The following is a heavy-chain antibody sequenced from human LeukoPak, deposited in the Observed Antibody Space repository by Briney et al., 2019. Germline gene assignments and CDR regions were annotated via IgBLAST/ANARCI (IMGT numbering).Heavy chain of an antibody. J-gene: IGHJ4*02. D-gene: IGHD3-10*01. CDR2: ISYDGSNK. V-gene: IGHV3-30-3*01. CDR3: ARGRDDYGDD. Sequence: GGSLRLSCAASGFTFSSYAMHWVRQAPGKGLEWVAVISYDGSNKYYADSVKGRFTISRDNSKNTLYLQMNSLRAEDTAVYYCARGRDDYGDDWGQGTLVTVSS. CDR1: GFTFSSYA.